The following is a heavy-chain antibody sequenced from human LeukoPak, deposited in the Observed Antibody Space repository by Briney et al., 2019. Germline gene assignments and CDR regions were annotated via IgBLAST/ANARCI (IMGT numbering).Heavy chain of an antibody. CDR1: GFTFSSYS. J-gene: IGHJ6*02. CDR3: ARDRRYGILTGPEDYYYGMDV. Sequence: GGSLRLSCAASGFTFSSYSMNWVRQAPGKGLEWVSSISSSSSYIYYADSVKGRFTISRDNAKNSLYLQMNSLRAEDTAVYYCARDRRYGILTGPEDYYYGMDVWGQGTTVTVSS. V-gene: IGHV3-21*01. D-gene: IGHD3-9*01. CDR2: ISSSSSYI.